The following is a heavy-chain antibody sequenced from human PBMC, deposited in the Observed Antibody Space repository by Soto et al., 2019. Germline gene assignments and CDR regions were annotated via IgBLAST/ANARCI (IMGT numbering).Heavy chain of an antibody. V-gene: IGHV2-5*01. J-gene: IGHJ3*02. Sequence: QITLKESGPTLVQPTQTLTLTCTFSGFSLSTSGEGVGWIRQPPGKALEWLALIYWNDDKRYSPSLKSRLTITKDTSKNQVVLTMTSLDPVVTATYFCTHRRCGGGSCYNVFDIWGQGAMVTVSS. CDR2: IYWNDDK. CDR1: GFSLSTSGEG. D-gene: IGHD2-15*01. CDR3: THRRCGGGSCYNVFDI.